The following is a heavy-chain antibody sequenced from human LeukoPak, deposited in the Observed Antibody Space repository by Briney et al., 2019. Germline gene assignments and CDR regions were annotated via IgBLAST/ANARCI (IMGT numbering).Heavy chain of an antibody. CDR3: VKDRCDILTGPGSY. D-gene: IGHD3-9*01. CDR2: ISGNGGST. V-gene: IGHV3-64D*06. J-gene: IGHJ4*02. CDR1: GFTFSSYA. Sequence: GGSLRLSCSASGFTFSSYAMHWVRQAPGKELEYVSAISGNGGSTYYADSVKGRLTISRDNSKNTLYLQMSSLRAEDTAVYYCVKDRCDILTGPGSYWGQGTLVTVSS.